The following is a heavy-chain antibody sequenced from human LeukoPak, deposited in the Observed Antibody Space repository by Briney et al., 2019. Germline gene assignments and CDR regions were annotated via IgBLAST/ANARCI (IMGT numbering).Heavy chain of an antibody. CDR3: AKDGRRTSLEIILFDN. CDR1: GITFSNYA. CDR2: ISGSAHKI. V-gene: IGHV3-23*01. J-gene: IGHJ4*02. Sequence: GGSLRLSCVASGITFSNYAVSWVRQAPEKGLDWVSVISGSAHKIRYADSVKGRFTISRDNYKNTLYLEMNSLRAEDTAIYYCAKDGRRTSLEIILFDNWGQGTLVTVSS. D-gene: IGHD5-24*01.